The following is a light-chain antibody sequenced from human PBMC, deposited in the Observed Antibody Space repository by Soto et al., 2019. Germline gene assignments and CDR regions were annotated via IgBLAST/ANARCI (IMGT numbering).Light chain of an antibody. V-gene: IGKV1-12*01. CDR3: QQSYGKPHT. J-gene: IGKJ4*01. Sequence: QMTQSQSSVSASVGDRVTITCLVRQGISSLLAWYQQKPGKAPKLLMYDASSLQSGVPSRFSGSGSGTDFTLTISSLQPEDFATYYCQQSYGKPHTFAGGTKV. CDR1: QGISSL. CDR2: DAS.